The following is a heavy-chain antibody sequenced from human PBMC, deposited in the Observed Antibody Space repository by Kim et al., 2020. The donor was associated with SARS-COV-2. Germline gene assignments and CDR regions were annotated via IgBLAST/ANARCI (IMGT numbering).Heavy chain of an antibody. Sequence: AQKLQGRVTMTTDTSTSTAYMELRSLRSDDTAVYYCARGPPPSYYYGMDVWGQGTTVTVSS. V-gene: IGHV1-18*01. J-gene: IGHJ6*02. CDR3: ARGPPPSYYYGMDV.